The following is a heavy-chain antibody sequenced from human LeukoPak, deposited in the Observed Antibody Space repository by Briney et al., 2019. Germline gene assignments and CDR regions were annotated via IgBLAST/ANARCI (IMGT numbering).Heavy chain of an antibody. D-gene: IGHD5-18*01. V-gene: IGHV3-30*02. CDR3: AKETVDTAMVPLPFDY. CDR1: GFTFSSYG. J-gene: IGHJ4*02. CDR2: IRYEGSNK. Sequence: QPGGSLRLSCAASGFTFSSYGMQWVRQAPGKGLEWVAFIRYEGSNKYYADSVKGRFTISRDNSKNTLYLQMNSLRAEDTAVYYCAKETVDTAMVPLPFDYWGQGTLVTVSS.